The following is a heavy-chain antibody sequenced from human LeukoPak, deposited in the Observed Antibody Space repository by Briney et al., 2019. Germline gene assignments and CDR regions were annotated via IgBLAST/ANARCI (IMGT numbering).Heavy chain of an antibody. CDR3: SNDPSSAWYD. V-gene: IGHV3-23*01. CDR2: ISGSGGNT. D-gene: IGHD6-19*01. Sequence: GGSLRLSCAASGFTFSSHAMSWVRQAPGKGPEWVSVISGSGGNTYYADSVKGRFTISRDNSKSTVYLQMSSLRAEDTALYYCSNDPSSAWYDWGQGTLVTVSS. CDR1: GFTFSSHA. J-gene: IGHJ4*02.